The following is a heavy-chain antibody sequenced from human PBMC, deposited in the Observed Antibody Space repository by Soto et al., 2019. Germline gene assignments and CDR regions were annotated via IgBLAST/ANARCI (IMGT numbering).Heavy chain of an antibody. D-gene: IGHD3-10*01. CDR2: IYPGDSDT. J-gene: IGHJ4*02. CDR3: ARRGGFGRMYYFDY. CDR1: GYSFTNSW. Sequence: GESLNISCQGSGYSFTNSWIDWVRQMPGEGLEWMGIIYPGDSDTRYSPSFQGQVTISADKSINTAYLQWSSLKASDTAMYYCARRGGFGRMYYFDYWGQGTLVTVSS. V-gene: IGHV5-51*01.